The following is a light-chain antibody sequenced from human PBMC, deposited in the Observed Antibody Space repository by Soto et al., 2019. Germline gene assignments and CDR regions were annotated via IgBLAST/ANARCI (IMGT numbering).Light chain of an antibody. CDR3: QQYGRSPT. CDR2: GAS. CDR1: QSVSSNS. V-gene: IGKV3-20*01. Sequence: EIGLTQSPGTLSLSPGERATLSCRASQSVSSNSLAWYQQKPGQAPRLLIYGASSRATGIPDRFSGSGSGTDFTLTISRLEPEDFAVYYCQQYGRSPTFGPGTKVDIK. J-gene: IGKJ3*01.